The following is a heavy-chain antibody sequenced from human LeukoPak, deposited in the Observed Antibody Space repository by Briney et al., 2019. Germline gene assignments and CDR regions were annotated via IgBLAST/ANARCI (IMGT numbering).Heavy chain of an antibody. CDR2: IYHSGST. CDR3: ARGFSSGWYRGGAFDI. J-gene: IGHJ3*02. CDR1: GGSISSGGYS. V-gene: IGHV4-30-2*01. Sequence: SETLSLTCAVSGGSISSGGYSWSWIRQPPGKGLEWIGYIYHSGSTNYNPSLKSRVTISVDTSKNQFSLKLSSVTAADTAVYYCARGFSSGWYRGGAFDIWGQGTMVTVSS. D-gene: IGHD6-19*01.